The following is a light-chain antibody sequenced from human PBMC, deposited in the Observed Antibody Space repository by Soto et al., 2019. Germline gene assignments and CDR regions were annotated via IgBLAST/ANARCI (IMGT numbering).Light chain of an antibody. CDR3: QSYDSSLSGWV. Sequence: QSVLTQPPSVSGAPGQRVTISCTGSSSNIGAGYDVHWYQQLPGTAPKLLIYGNSNRPSGVPDRFSGSKSGTSASLAITGLQAADEADDYCQSYDSSLSGWVFGGGTKLPVL. V-gene: IGLV1-40*01. CDR1: SSNIGAGYD. J-gene: IGLJ3*02. CDR2: GNS.